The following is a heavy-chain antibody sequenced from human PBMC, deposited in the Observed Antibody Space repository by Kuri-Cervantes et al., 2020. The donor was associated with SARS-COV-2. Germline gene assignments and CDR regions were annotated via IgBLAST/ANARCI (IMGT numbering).Heavy chain of an antibody. Sequence: ASVKVSCKASGYTFTGYYMHWVRRAPGQGLEWMGWINPNSGGTNYAQKFQGRVTMTRDTSISTAYMELSRLRSDDTAVYYCARDRIPGFLEWPIWGQGTLVTVSS. CDR3: ARDRIPGFLEWPI. CDR1: GYTFTGYY. CDR2: INPNSGGT. J-gene: IGHJ4*02. D-gene: IGHD3-3*01. V-gene: IGHV1-2*02.